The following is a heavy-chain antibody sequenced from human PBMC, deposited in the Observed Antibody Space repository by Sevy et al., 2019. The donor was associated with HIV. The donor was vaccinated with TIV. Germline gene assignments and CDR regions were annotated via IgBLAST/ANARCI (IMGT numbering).Heavy chain of an antibody. CDR2: ISGSGGST. V-gene: IGHV3-23*01. CDR3: AKYNSNPYYYYGMDV. CDR1: GFTFSSYA. J-gene: IGHJ6*02. D-gene: IGHD4-4*01. Sequence: GGSLRLSCAASGFTFSSYAMSWVRQAPGKGLEWVSAISGSGGSTYYADSVKGRFTISRDNSKNTLYLQMNSLRAEDTAVYYCAKYNSNPYYYYGMDVWGQGTTVTVSS.